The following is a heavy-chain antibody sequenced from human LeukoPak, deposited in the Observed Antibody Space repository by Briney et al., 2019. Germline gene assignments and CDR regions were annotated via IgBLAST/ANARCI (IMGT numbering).Heavy chain of an antibody. CDR3: ARDRSGYLGAFDI. V-gene: IGHV4-59*01. J-gene: IGHJ3*02. Sequence: SETLSLTCTVSGDSISPYYWSWIRQSPGKGLEWIGYIYYSGSTNYNPSLKSRVTISVDTSKNQFSLKLSSVTAADTAVYYCARDRSGYLGAFDIWGQGTMVTVSS. CDR2: IYYSGST. D-gene: IGHD5-12*01. CDR1: GDSISPYY.